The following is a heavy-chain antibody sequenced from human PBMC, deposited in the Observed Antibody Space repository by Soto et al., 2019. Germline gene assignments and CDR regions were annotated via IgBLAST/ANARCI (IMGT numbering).Heavy chain of an antibody. CDR1: GGSFSGYY. J-gene: IGHJ6*03. CDR3: ARGRGAARTHYYYYYYYMDV. Sequence: SETLSLTCAVYGGSFSGYYWSWIRQPPGKGLEWIGEINHSGSTNYNPSLKSRVTISVDTSKNQFSLKLSSVTAADTAVYYCARGRGAARTHYYYYYYYMDVWGKGTTVTVSS. V-gene: IGHV4-34*01. CDR2: INHSGST. D-gene: IGHD6-6*01.